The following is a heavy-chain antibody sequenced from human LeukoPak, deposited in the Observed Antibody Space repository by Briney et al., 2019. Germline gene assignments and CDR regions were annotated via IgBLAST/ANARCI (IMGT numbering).Heavy chain of an antibody. CDR2: ISSSSSTI. CDR3: ARDKGGDLYQGHYFDY. D-gene: IGHD3-10*01. CDR1: GFTFSSYS. Sequence: PGGSLRLSCAASGFTFSSYSMNWVRRAPGKGLEWVSYISSSSSTIYYADSVKGRFTISRDNAKNSLYLQMNSLRAEDTAVHYCARDKGGDLYQGHYFDYWGQGTLVTVSS. V-gene: IGHV3-48*04. J-gene: IGHJ4*02.